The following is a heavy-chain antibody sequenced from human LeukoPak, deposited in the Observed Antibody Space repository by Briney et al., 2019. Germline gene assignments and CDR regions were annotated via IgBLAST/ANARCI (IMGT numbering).Heavy chain of an antibody. Sequence: GGSLRLSCAASGFTFTNYAINWVRQAPGKGLEWVSAISGRGANTYYADSVKGRFTISRDNSKNTLNLQMNSLRAEDTALYYCARDRAMVVGSSWYYDYWGQGTLVTVSS. CDR1: GFTFTNYA. D-gene: IGHD5-18*01. J-gene: IGHJ4*02. CDR2: ISGRGANT. V-gene: IGHV3-23*01. CDR3: ARDRAMVVGSSWYYDY.